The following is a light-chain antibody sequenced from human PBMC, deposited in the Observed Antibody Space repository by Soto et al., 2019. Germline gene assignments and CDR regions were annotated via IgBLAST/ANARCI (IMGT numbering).Light chain of an antibody. J-gene: IGKJ1*01. CDR1: QSVSSY. V-gene: IGKV3-11*01. Sequence: EIVLTQSPATLSLSPGERATLSCRASQSVSSYLAWYKQKPGQAPRLLIYDASNRATGIPARFSGSGSGTDFTLTISSLEPEDFAVYYCQQRSNWPTFGQGTKWDIK. CDR2: DAS. CDR3: QQRSNWPT.